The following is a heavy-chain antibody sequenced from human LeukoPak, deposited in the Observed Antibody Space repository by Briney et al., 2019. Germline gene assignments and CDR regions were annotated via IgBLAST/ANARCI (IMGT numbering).Heavy chain of an antibody. CDR2: IIPILGIA. Sequence: SVKVSCKASGGTFSSYGISWVRQAPGQGLEWMGRIIPILGIANYAQKFQGRVTITADKSTSTAYMELSNLRSEDTAVYYCARRGGGYSSSWHLLDYWGQGTLVTVSS. J-gene: IGHJ4*02. V-gene: IGHV1-69*04. CDR3: ARRGGGYSSSWHLLDY. D-gene: IGHD6-13*01. CDR1: GGTFSSYG.